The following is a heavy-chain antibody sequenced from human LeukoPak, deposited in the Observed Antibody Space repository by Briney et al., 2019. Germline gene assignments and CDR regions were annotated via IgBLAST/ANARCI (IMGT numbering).Heavy chain of an antibody. CDR3: AKGTSSTSRIPPSDY. CDR1: GFTFSGYA. Sequence: PGGSLRLSCAASGFTFSGYAMSWVRQAPGKGLEWVSAISGRGGSTYYPDSVKGRFTISRDNSKNTLYLKMNSLRAEDTTVYYCAKGTSSTSRIPPSDYWGQGTLVTVSS. D-gene: IGHD2-2*01. J-gene: IGHJ4*02. V-gene: IGHV3-23*01. CDR2: ISGRGGST.